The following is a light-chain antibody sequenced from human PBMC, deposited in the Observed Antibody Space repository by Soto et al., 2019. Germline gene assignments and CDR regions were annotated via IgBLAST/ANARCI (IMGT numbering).Light chain of an antibody. CDR2: KAS. J-gene: IGKJ1*01. CDR1: QSISNW. V-gene: IGKV1-5*03. Sequence: DIQMTQSPSTLSASVGDRVTITCRASQSISNWLAWYQQKPGKAPKLVMYKASSLQSGVPSRFSGSGSGTEFTLTISSLQPDDFATYYCQQYNTDSSWTFGQGTKVEIK. CDR3: QQYNTDSSWT.